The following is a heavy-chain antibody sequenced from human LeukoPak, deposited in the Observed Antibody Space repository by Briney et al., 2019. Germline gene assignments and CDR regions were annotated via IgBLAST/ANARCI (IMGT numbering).Heavy chain of an antibody. CDR2: IYYSGST. D-gene: IGHD1-26*01. CDR1: GAFVTSDY. V-gene: IGHV4-59*08. Sequence: SETLSLTRTLSGAFVTSDYRSWTRQPPGKGLEWIGYIYYSGSTNYNPSLKSRVTISVDTSENQFSLKLSSVTAADTAVDYSARRATPRDYWGQGTLVTVSS. J-gene: IGHJ4*02. CDR3: ARRATPRDY.